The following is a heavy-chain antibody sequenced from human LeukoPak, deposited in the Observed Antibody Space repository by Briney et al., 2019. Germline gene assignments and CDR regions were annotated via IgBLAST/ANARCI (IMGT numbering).Heavy chain of an antibody. CDR3: ARGLAYNPPPRMDV. D-gene: IGHD1-14*01. CDR1: GYTFTSYD. V-gene: IGHV1-8*01. J-gene: IGHJ6*02. Sequence: ASVKVSCKASGYTFTSYDINWVRQATGQGLEWMGRMNPNSGNTGYAQKFQGRVTMTRNTSISTAYMELSSLRSEDTAVYYCARGLAYNPPPRMDVWGQGTTVTVSS. CDR2: MNPNSGNT.